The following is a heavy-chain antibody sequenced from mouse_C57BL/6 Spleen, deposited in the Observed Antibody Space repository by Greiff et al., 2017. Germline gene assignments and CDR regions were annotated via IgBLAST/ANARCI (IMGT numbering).Heavy chain of an antibody. V-gene: IGHV3-6*01. Sequence: VQLLQSGPGLVKPSQSLSLTCSVTGYSITSGYYWNWIRQFPGNKLEWMGYISYDGSNNYNPSLKNRIFITRDRSKNQLYLKLNSVTTEDTATYYCARVLRYYAMDYRGQGTSVTVSS. CDR2: ISYDGSN. CDR1: GYSITSGYY. J-gene: IGHJ4*01. D-gene: IGHD1-1*01. CDR3: ARVLRYYAMDY.